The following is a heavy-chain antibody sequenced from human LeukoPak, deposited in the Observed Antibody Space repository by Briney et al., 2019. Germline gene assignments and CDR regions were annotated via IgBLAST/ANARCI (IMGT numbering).Heavy chain of an antibody. CDR2: IKTDGSST. J-gene: IGHJ4*02. V-gene: IGHV3-74*01. D-gene: IGHD3-10*01. Sequence: PGGSLRLSCAGSGDSWMHWVRQVPGKGLVWVSRIKTDGSSTSYADSVKGRFTISNDNAENTLYLQMNSLRAEDTAVYYCAGGDGVIMNYWGQGTLVTVSS. CDR1: GDSW. CDR3: AGGDGVIMNY.